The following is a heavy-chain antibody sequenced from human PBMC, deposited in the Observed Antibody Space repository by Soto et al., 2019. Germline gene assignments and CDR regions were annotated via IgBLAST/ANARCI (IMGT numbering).Heavy chain of an antibody. CDR3: ARSQGSSTSLEIYYYYYYGMDV. Sequence: QVQLVQSGAEVKKPGSSVKVSCKASGGTFSSYAISWVRQAPGQGLEWMGGIIPISGTANNAQKFQGRVTITADESTSTAYVELSSLRSEDTAVYYCARSQGSSTSLEIYYYYYYGMDVWGQGTTVTVSS. CDR2: IIPISGTA. J-gene: IGHJ6*02. D-gene: IGHD2-2*01. V-gene: IGHV1-69*01. CDR1: GGTFSSYA.